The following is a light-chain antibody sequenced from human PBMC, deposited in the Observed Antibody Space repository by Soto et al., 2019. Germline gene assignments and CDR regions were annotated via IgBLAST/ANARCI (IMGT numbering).Light chain of an antibody. Sequence: DIQMTQSPSTLSASVLDRVTITFRASQSISSWLAWYQQKPGKAPKLLIYRASTLKSGVPSRFSGSGSGTEFTLTISSLQPDDFATYYCQHYNSYSEEFGQGTKVDIK. CDR2: RAS. V-gene: IGKV1-5*03. CDR1: QSISSW. J-gene: IGKJ1*01. CDR3: QHYNSYSEE.